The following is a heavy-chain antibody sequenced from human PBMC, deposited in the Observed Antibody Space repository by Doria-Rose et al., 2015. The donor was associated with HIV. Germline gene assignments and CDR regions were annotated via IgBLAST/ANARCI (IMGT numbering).Heavy chain of an antibody. CDR1: GVSLSSPGMG. CDR3: ARIKSSRWYHKYYFDF. V-gene: IGHV2-26*01. J-gene: IGHJ4*02. CDR2: NYADDER. Sequence: QVTLKESGPVLVKPAETLTLTCTVSGVSLSSPGMGVSWIRQPPGKALEWLANNYADDERSYKTSLKSRLTISRSTSKSQVVLTMTDMDTVDTATYYCARIKSSRWYHKYYFDFWGQGTLVIVAA. D-gene: IGHD6-13*01.